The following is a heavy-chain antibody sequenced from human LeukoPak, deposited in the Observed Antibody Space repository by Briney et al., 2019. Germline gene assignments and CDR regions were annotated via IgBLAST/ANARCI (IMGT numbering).Heavy chain of an antibody. CDR1: GYTFTGYY. D-gene: IGHD1-26*01. V-gene: IGHV1-2*04. CDR2: INPNSGGT. Sequence: EASVKVSCKASGYTFTGYYMHWVRQAPGQGLEWMGWINPNSGGTNYAQKFQGWVTMTRDTSISTAYMELSRLRSDDTAVYYCAREIFMGAIDYWGQGTLVTVSS. J-gene: IGHJ4*02. CDR3: AREIFMGAIDY.